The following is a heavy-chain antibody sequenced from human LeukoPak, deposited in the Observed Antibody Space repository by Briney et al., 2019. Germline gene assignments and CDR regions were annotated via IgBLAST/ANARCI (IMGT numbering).Heavy chain of an antibody. Sequence: GGSLRLSCAASGFTFSSYAMSWVRQAPGKGLEWVSAISGSGGSTYYADSVRGRFTISRDNSKNTLYLQMNSLRAEDTAVYYCAKDQNSYGDYTDYRGQGTLVTVSS. D-gene: IGHD4-17*01. CDR2: ISGSGGST. V-gene: IGHV3-23*01. CDR3: AKDQNSYGDYTDY. J-gene: IGHJ4*02. CDR1: GFTFSSYA.